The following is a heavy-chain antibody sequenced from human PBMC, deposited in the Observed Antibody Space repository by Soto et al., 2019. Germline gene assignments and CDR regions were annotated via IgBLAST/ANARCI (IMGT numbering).Heavy chain of an antibody. CDR1: GFTFSIYA. CDR3: ARVLGRVAVDWYFDL. CDR2: ISGSDGSP. Sequence: EVQLLESGGGLLQPGGSLRLSCAASGFTFSIYAMSWVRRAPGKGLEWVSAISGSDGSPYYADSVKGRFTVSRDNSKDTVYLQVNSLRVEDTAVYYCARVLGRVAVDWYFDLWGRGTLVTVSS. V-gene: IGHV3-23*01. D-gene: IGHD6-19*01. J-gene: IGHJ2*01.